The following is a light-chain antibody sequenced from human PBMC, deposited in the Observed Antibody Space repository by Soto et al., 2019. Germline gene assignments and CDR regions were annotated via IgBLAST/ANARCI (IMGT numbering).Light chain of an antibody. CDR1: SSDVGGYNY. CDR2: EVS. CDR3: SSYTRSSTWV. V-gene: IGLV2-14*01. J-gene: IGLJ3*02. Sequence: QSALTQPASVSGSPGQSITISCTGTSSDVGGYNYVSWYQQHPGKAPKLMIYEVSNRPSGVSNRFSGSKSGNTASLTISGLQAEDEADYYCSSYTRSSTWVFGGGTQLTAL.